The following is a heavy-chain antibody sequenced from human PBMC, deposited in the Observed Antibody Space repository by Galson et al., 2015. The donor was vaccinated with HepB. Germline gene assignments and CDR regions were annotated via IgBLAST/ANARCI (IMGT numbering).Heavy chain of an antibody. J-gene: IGHJ4*02. CDR1: GFTFSSYA. V-gene: IGHV3-23*01. CDR2: ISSSGAGT. D-gene: IGHD2-2*01. CDR3: AKALGPTSTSCRRSLDH. Sequence: SLRLSCAASGFTFSSYAMSWVRQAPGKGLEWVSVISSSGAGTYYADSVKGRFTISRDNSKNTLYLEMNSLRVEDTAVYYCAKALGPTSTSCRRSLDHWGQGTLVTVSS.